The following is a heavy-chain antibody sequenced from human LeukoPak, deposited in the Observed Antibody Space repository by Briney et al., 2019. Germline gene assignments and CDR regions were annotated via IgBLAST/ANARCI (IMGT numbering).Heavy chain of an antibody. Sequence: ASVKVSCKASGYTFTSYDINWVRQATGQGLEWMGIINPSGGSTSYAQKFQGRVTMTRDMSTSTVYMELSSLRSEDTAVYYCARGYSSSWGVDWFDPWGQGTLVTVSS. V-gene: IGHV1-46*01. CDR2: INPSGGST. CDR3: ARGYSSSWGVDWFDP. D-gene: IGHD6-13*01. J-gene: IGHJ5*02. CDR1: GYTFTSYD.